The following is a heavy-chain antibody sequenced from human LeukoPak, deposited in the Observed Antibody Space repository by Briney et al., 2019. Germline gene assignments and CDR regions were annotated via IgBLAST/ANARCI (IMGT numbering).Heavy chain of an antibody. CDR3: TRDLTGIGLGTAFDH. Sequence: GGCLRLACTASGFTFADYAMGWVRQARRKGLGWVGFIRSKAYGATKAYGETVKGKLNISRDNSKSIAYLQMNSLKTEDTAVYYFTRDLTGIGLGTAFDHWGQGTLVTVPP. CDR1: GFTFADYA. D-gene: IGHD7-27*01. V-gene: IGHV3-49*04. CDR2: IRSKAYGATK. J-gene: IGHJ4*02.